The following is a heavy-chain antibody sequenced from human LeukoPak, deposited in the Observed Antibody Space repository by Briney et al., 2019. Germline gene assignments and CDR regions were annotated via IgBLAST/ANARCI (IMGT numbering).Heavy chain of an antibody. CDR3: ASSPCELPDY. V-gene: IGHV3-74*01. Sequence: PGGSLRLSCAASGFTFSSYWMHWVRQAPGKGLVWVSRINTDGSSTTYADSVKGRFTISRDNAKNTLYLQMNSLRAEDTAVYYCASSPCELPDYWGQGTLVTVSS. CDR1: GFTFSSYW. D-gene: IGHD1-26*01. J-gene: IGHJ4*02. CDR2: INTDGSST.